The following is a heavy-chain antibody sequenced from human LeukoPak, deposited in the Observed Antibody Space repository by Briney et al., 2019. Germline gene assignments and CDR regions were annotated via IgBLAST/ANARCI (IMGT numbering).Heavy chain of an antibody. J-gene: IGHJ4*02. D-gene: IGHD2-2*01. CDR3: ARFCSSTSCLEDY. CDR1: GFTFSSYA. CDR2: ISYDGSNK. Sequence: GGSLRLSCAASGFTFSSYAMHWVRQAPGKGLEWVAVISYDGSNKYYADSVKGRFTISRDNSKNTLYLQMNSLRAEDTAVYYCARFCSSTSCLEDYWGQGTLVTVSS. V-gene: IGHV3-30-3*01.